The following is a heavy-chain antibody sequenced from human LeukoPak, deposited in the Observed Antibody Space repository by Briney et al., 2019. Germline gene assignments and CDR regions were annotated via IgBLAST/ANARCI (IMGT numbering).Heavy chain of an antibody. D-gene: IGHD3-10*01. CDR2: ISSSGSTI. CDR1: GFTFSDYY. Sequence: TGGSLRLSCAASGFTFSDYYMSWIRQAPGKGLEWVSYISSSGSTIYYADSVKGRFTISRDNAKNSLYLQMNSLRAEDTAVYYCARELFYYYGSGTYPDYWGQGTLVTVSS. V-gene: IGHV3-11*04. J-gene: IGHJ4*02. CDR3: ARELFYYYGSGTYPDY.